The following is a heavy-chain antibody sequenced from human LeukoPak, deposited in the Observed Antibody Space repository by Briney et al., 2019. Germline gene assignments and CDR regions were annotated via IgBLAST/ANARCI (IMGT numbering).Heavy chain of an antibody. CDR1: GYTFTGYY. J-gene: IGHJ4*02. Sequence: EASVKVSCKASGYTFTGYYMHWVRQAPGQGLEWMGWINPNSGGTNYAQKFQGRVTMTRDTSISTAYMELSSLRSEDTAVYYCATGGNIYDFWFTWGQGTLVTVSS. D-gene: IGHD3-3*01. CDR2: INPNSGGT. V-gene: IGHV1-2*02. CDR3: ATGGNIYDFWFT.